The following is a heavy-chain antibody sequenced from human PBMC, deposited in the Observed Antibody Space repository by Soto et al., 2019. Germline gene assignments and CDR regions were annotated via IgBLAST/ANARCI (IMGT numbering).Heavy chain of an antibody. Sequence: PSETLSLTCTVSGGSISSGDYYWSWIRQPPGKGLEWIGYIYYSGSTYYNPSLKSRVTISVDTSKNQFSLKLSSVTAADTAVYYCARETVEDSSGYLTYFGDAFDIWGQGTMVTVSS. D-gene: IGHD3-22*01. V-gene: IGHV4-30-4*01. CDR2: IYYSGST. CDR1: GGSISSGDYY. CDR3: ARETVEDSSGYLTYFGDAFDI. J-gene: IGHJ3*02.